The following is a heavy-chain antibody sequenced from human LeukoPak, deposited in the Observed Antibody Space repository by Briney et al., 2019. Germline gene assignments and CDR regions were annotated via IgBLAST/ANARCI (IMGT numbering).Heavy chain of an antibody. CDR3: AREQSGIRYFDWLLYFSGDFDY. CDR2: ISAYNGNT. J-gene: IGHJ4*02. V-gene: IGHV1-18*01. CDR1: GYTFTSYG. Sequence: ASVKVSCKASGYTFTSYGISWVRQAPGQGLEWMGWISAYNGNTNYAQKLQGRVTMTTDTSTSTAYMELRSLRSDDTAVYYCAREQSGIRYFDWLLYFSGDFDYWGQGTLVTVSS. D-gene: IGHD3-9*01.